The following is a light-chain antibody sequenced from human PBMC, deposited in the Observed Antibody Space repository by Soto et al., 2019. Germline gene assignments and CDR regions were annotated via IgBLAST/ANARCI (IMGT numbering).Light chain of an antibody. CDR3: HQTYTIPQT. V-gene: IGKV1-39*01. J-gene: IGKJ1*01. Sequence: DIQMTQSPSSLSASVGDRVTITCRASQTINSYLNWYQQKPGKAPNLLIHTASNLASGVPSRFSGSGSGTDFTLTISSLQPGDFATYFCHQTYTIPQTFGQGTKVDIK. CDR1: QTINSY. CDR2: TAS.